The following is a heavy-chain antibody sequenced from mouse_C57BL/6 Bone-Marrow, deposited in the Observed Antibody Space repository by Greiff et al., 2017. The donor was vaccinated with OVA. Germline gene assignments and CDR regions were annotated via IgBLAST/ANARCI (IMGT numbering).Heavy chain of an antibody. CDR1: GFTFSSYA. CDR3: TRDPFTTDYYAMDY. J-gene: IGHJ4*01. CDR2: ISSGGDYI. V-gene: IGHV5-9-1*02. Sequence: DVKLVESGAGLVKPGGSLKLSCAASGFTFSSYAMSWVRQTPEKRLEWVAYISSGGDYIYYADTVKGRFTISRDNARNTLYLQMSSLKSEDTAMYYCTRDPFTTDYYAMDYWGQGTSVTVSS. D-gene: IGHD2-12*01.